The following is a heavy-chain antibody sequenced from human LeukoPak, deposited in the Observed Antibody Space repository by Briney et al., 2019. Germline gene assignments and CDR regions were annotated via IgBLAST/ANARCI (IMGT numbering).Heavy chain of an antibody. CDR3: ARETYSNFHYFDY. CDR1: GYTFTSYG. D-gene: IGHD4-4*01. Sequence: GASVKVSCKASGYTFTSYGISWVRQAPGQGLEWMGWINPNSGGTNYAQKFQGRVTMTRDTSISTAYMELSRLRFDDTAVYYCARETYSNFHYFDYWGQGTLVTVSS. CDR2: INPNSGGT. J-gene: IGHJ4*02. V-gene: IGHV1-2*02.